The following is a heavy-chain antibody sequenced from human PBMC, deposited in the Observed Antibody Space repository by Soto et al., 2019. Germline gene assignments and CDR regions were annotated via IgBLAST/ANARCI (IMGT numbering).Heavy chain of an antibody. Sequence: PGGSLRLACAASEFTFSSYPMSWVRQPPGKGLEWVSAISGSGGSTYYADSVKGRFTISRDNSKNTLYLQMKSLRAEDTAVYYCAKDRKVTFAGWFDPWGQGTLVTVSS. J-gene: IGHJ5*02. CDR1: EFTFSSYP. V-gene: IGHV3-23*01. D-gene: IGHD4-4*01. CDR2: ISGSGGST. CDR3: AKDRKVTFAGWFDP.